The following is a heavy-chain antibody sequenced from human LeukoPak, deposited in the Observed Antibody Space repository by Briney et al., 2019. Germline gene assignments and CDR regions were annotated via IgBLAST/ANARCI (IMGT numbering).Heavy chain of an antibody. CDR3: AKASPAGYCSGGSCSYYYYYMDV. Sequence: GGSLRLSCAASGFTFSSYAMSWVRQAPGKGLEWVSAISGSGGSTYYADSVKGRFTISRDNSKNTLYLQMNSLRAEDTAVYYCAKASPAGYCSGGSCSYYYYYMDVWGKGTTVTVSS. V-gene: IGHV3-23*01. J-gene: IGHJ6*03. CDR2: ISGSGGST. D-gene: IGHD2-15*01. CDR1: GFTFSSYA.